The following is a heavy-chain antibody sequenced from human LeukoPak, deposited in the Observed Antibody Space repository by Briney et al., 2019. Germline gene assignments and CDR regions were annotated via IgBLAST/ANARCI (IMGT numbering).Heavy chain of an antibody. Sequence: PGGSLRLSCAASGFTFRGYYMSWIRQAPGKGLEWVSYISIGGNTIYYADSVKGRFTISRDNAKNSLYLQMNSLRAEDTAVSHCAPVFLDAFDIWGQGTMVTVSS. CDR1: GFTFRGYY. CDR2: ISIGGNTI. J-gene: IGHJ3*02. V-gene: IGHV3-11*01. CDR3: APVFLDAFDI.